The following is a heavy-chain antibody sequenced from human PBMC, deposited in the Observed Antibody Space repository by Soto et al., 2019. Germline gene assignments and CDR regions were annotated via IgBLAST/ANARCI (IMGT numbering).Heavy chain of an antibody. CDR2: ISWNSGSI. J-gene: IGHJ6*02. D-gene: IGHD6-6*01. CDR1: GFTFDDYA. Sequence: EVQLVESGGGLVQPGRSLRLSCAASGFTFDDYAMHWVRQAPGKGLEWVSGISWNSGSIGYADSVKGRFTISRDNAKNSLYLQMNSLRAEDTALYYCAKDNVAAQDYYYGMDVWGQGTTVTVSS. V-gene: IGHV3-9*01. CDR3: AKDNVAAQDYYYGMDV.